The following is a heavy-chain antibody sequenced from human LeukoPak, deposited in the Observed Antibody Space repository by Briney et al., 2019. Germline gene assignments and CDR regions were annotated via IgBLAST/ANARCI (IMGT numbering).Heavy chain of an antibody. J-gene: IGHJ4*02. Sequence: ASVKVSCKASGGTFTSYAISWVRQAPGQGLEWMGGIIPIFGTASYAQKFQGRVTITTDESTSTAYMELSSLRSEDTALYYCTTGKIYCSSCSDDFWGQGTLVTVSS. CDR3: TTGKIYCSSCSDDF. CDR2: IIPIFGTA. V-gene: IGHV1-69*05. D-gene: IGHD6-13*01. CDR1: GGTFTSYA.